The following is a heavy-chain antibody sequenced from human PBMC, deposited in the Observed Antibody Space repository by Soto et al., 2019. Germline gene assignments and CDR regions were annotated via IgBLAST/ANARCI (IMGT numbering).Heavy chain of an antibody. V-gene: IGHV1-69*13. CDR1: GGTFGSYA. CDR2: IIPIFGTA. CDR3: ARDSTMVRGVIPHFDY. D-gene: IGHD3-10*01. Sequence: ASVKVSCKASGGTFGSYAISWVRQAPGQGLEWMGGIIPIFGTANYAQKFQGRVTITADESTSTAYMELSSLRSEDTAVYYCARDSTMVRGVIPHFDYWGQGTLVTVSS. J-gene: IGHJ4*02.